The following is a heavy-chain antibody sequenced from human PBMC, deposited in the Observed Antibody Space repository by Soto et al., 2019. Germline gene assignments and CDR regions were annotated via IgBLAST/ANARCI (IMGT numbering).Heavy chain of an antibody. D-gene: IGHD2-2*01. J-gene: IGHJ6*02. V-gene: IGHV4-4*02. Sequence: SENLCLTLDVSCGSISRSHWWSWVSHHPLKGLEWIVEIYHSASTQYNPSIKSLVPISVDKSKNQFSLKLSSVTAADTAVYYCAREGRVVPAASPDYDYVMDFWAQGTSVT. CDR1: CGSISRSHW. CDR3: AREGRVVPAASPDYDYVMDF. CDR2: IYHSAST.